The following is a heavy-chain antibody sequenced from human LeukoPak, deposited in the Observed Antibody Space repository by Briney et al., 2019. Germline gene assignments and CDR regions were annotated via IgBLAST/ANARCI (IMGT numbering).Heavy chain of an antibody. CDR3: DKVKGKDGFRDAYDI. V-gene: IGHV3-23*01. CDR2: ISNSGGRT. CDR1: GHIFSNSA. J-gene: IGHJ3*02. Sequence: GGSLRLSCAASGHIFSNSAMNWVRQAPGKGLEWVSSISNSGGRTYYAEFVKGRFTTARDNSKNTLYLQMNSLRAEDTALYFCDKVKGKDGFRDAYDIWGQGTMVTVSS.